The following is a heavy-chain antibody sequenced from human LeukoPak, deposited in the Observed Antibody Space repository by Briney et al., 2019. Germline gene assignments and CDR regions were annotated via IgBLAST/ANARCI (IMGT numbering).Heavy chain of an antibody. J-gene: IGHJ3*01. D-gene: IGHD2-15*01. Sequence: GESLKISCKGSGYSFTSYWIGWVRQMPGKGLEWMGILYPDDSDTRYRPSFQGQVTISADKSISTAYLQWSSLKASDTAMYYCATYHSATLNAFDVWGQGTKVTVSS. V-gene: IGHV5-51*01. CDR1: GYSFTSYW. CDR3: ATYHSATLNAFDV. CDR2: LYPDDSDT.